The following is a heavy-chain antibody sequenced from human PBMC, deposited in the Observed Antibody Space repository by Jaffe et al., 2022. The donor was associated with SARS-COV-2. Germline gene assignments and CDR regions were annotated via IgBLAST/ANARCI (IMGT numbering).Heavy chain of an antibody. CDR2: IYPDDSKT. V-gene: IGHV5-51*01. J-gene: IGHJ4*01. CDR1: GYTFSNYW. Sequence: EVQLVQSGAEVKKPGESLRISCKGSGYTFSNYWIGWVRQMPGKGLEWMTIIYPDDSKTRYSPSFQGRVTISADKSISTAYLQWRSLRASDTAMYYCVRLNGDSANDYWGQGTLLTVSS. CDR3: VRLNGDSANDY. D-gene: IGHD4-17*01.